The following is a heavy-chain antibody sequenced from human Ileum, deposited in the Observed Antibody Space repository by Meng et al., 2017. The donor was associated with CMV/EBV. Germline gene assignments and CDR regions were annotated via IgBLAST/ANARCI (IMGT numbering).Heavy chain of an antibody. V-gene: IGHV4-4*07. D-gene: IGHD1-1*01. CDR2: IHTTDST. CDR1: GGSIGSYY. Sequence: QVQLQESGPGLGKSSETPSLTCTVSGGSIGSYYWNWIRQPDGKGLEWIGRIHTTDSTNYNPSFKSRVTISVDTSKNQFSLKLTSMTAADTAVYYCARDTGTTGTGSLFDYWGQGILVTVSS. CDR3: ARDTGTTGTGSLFDY. J-gene: IGHJ4*02.